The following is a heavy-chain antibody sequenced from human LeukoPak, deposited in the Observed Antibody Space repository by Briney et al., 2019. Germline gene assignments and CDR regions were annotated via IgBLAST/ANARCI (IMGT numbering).Heavy chain of an antibody. CDR1: GYTFTSYG. CDR3: ARGLSYYYDSSGYHHFDY. D-gene: IGHD3-22*01. J-gene: IGHJ4*02. Sequence: GASLKVSCKASGYTFTSYGISWVRQAPGQGLEWMGWISAYNGNTNYAQKLQGRVTMTTDTSTSTAYMELRSLRSDDTAVYYCARGLSYYYDSSGYHHFDYWGQGTLVTVSS. V-gene: IGHV1-18*01. CDR2: ISAYNGNT.